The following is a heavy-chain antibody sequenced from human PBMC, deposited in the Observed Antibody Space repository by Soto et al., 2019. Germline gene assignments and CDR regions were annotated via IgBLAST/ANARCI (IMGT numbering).Heavy chain of an antibody. CDR1: GFTSSNYW. CDR2: IKQDGSEK. V-gene: IGHV3-7*04. J-gene: IGHJ3*02. D-gene: IGHD2-15*01. Sequence: EVQLVESGGGLVQPGGSLRLSCAASGFTSSNYWMSWVRQAPGKGLEWVANIKQDGSEKSYVDSVEGRFTIARDTANNARDLQMNSLRADDTAGYYGATDIVVAVDALEAVDIWGQGTVVTVSS. CDR3: ATDIVVAVDALEAVDI.